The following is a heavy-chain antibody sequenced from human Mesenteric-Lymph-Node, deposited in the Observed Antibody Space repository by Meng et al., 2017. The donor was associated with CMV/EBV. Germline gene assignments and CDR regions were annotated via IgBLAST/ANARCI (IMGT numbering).Heavy chain of an antibody. CDR1: GSTFSSDA. CDR2: ISYDESNK. CDR3: ARDRAYSSPVGYFDY. V-gene: IGHV3-30*04. D-gene: IGHD6-19*01. J-gene: IGHJ4*02. Sequence: GGSLRLSCAASGSTFSSDAMHWVRQAPGKGLEWVAVISYDESNKQYADSVKGRFTISRDNSKNTLYLQMNSLRAEDTAVYYCARDRAYSSPVGYFDYWGQGTLVTVSS.